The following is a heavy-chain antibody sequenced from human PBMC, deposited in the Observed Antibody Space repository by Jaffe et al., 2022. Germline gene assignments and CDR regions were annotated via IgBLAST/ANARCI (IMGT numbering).Heavy chain of an antibody. Sequence: QVQLQESGPGLVKPSETLSLTCAVSGYSISSGYYWGWIRQPPGKGLEWIGSIYHSGSTYYNPSLKSRVTISVDTSKNQFSLKLSSVTAADTAVYYCARDCHGYLDPWGQGTLVTVSS. CDR1: GYSISSGYY. V-gene: IGHV4-38-2*02. J-gene: IGHJ5*02. CDR2: IYHSGST. CDR3: ARDCHGYLDP. D-gene: IGHD5-18*01.